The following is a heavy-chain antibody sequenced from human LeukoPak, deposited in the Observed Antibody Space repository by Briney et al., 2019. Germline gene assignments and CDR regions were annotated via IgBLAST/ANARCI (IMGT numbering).Heavy chain of an antibody. CDR3: TKVTGFVWLFPFDS. CDR1: GFTFSSYG. J-gene: IGHJ4*02. Sequence: GGSLRLSCAASGFTFSSYGMHWVRQAPGKGLEWVAVISYDGTNKYYADSVKGRFTISRDNSKNTLYLQMNSLRPEDTAVYYCTKVTGFVWLFPFDSWGQGTLVTVSS. V-gene: IGHV3-30*18. CDR2: ISYDGTNK. D-gene: IGHD3-9*01.